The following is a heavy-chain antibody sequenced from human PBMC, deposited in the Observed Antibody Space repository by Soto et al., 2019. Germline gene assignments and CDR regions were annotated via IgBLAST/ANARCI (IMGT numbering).Heavy chain of an antibody. CDR3: VSGGGYAPSEY. V-gene: IGHV4-30-2*06. D-gene: IGHD5-12*01. J-gene: IGHJ4*02. CDR2: ITHLENT. Sequence: QLRLQESGSGVVKTSESLSLTCTVFGASISYGGYSWSWIRQSPGRGLEWIGHITHLENTYFNPSFKSRVTMSKDRTKNHFTQKVTSMTAADKGTYSCVSGGGYAPSEYCGQGILVTVSS. CDR1: GASISYGGYS.